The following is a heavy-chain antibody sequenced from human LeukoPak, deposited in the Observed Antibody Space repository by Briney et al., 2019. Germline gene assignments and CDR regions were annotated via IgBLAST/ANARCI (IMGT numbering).Heavy chain of an antibody. Sequence: GGSLRLSCAASGFTFSSYAMHWVRQAPGKGLEYVSAISGSGGSTYYADSVKGRFTISRDNSKNTLYLQMNSLRAEDTAVYYCAKDSSTWSVGAEYFQHWGQGTLVTVSS. CDR2: ISGSGGST. V-gene: IGHV3-23*01. CDR3: AKDSSTWSVGAEYFQH. CDR1: GFTFSSYA. D-gene: IGHD1-26*01. J-gene: IGHJ1*01.